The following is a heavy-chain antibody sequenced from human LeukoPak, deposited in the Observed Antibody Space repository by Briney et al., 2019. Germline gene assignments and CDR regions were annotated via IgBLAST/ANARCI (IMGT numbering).Heavy chain of an antibody. J-gene: IGHJ4*02. V-gene: IGHV3-7*03. Sequence: GGSLRLSCTASGFTFSTYWMSWVRQAPGKGLEWVANIKIDGSEKYYVDSVKGRFTISRDNAKNSLYLQMNSLRVEDTAVYYCARGVDIVATIWDYWGQGTLVTVSS. CDR3: ARGVDIVATIWDY. CDR1: GFTFSTYW. D-gene: IGHD5-12*01. CDR2: IKIDGSEK.